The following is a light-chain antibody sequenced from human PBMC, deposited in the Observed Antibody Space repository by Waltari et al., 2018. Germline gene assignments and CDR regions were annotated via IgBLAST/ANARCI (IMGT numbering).Light chain of an antibody. CDR3: QHYLRLPVT. CDR2: GAS. CDR1: QSVSRA. Sequence: ELALTQSPVTLSSAREDRATLSCRASQSVSRALAWYQQKPGQAPRLLIYGASTRATGIPDRFSGSGSGTDFSLTISRLEPDDFAVYYCQHYLRLPVTFGQGTTVEI. V-gene: IGKV3-20*01. J-gene: IGKJ1*01.